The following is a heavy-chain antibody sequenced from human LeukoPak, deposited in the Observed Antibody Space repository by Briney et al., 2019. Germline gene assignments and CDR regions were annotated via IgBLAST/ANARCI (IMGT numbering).Heavy chain of an antibody. CDR1: GGSISSYY. CDR2: IYYSGST. CDR3: ASSYSRGWWDAFDI. Sequence: NPSETLSLTCTLSGGSISSYYWSWIRQPPRKGLEWIGYIYYSGSTKYNPSLKSRVTMSVDTSKNQFSLNLTSVTAADTAVYYCASSYSRGWWDAFDIWGQGTMVTVSS. J-gene: IGHJ3*02. V-gene: IGHV4-59*01. D-gene: IGHD6-19*01.